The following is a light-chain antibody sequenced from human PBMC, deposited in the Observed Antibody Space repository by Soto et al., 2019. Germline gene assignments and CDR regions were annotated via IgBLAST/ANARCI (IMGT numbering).Light chain of an antibody. CDR2: TVI. CDR1: QAFTNY. V-gene: IGKV1-8*01. CDR3: LEYHTCPWS. J-gene: IGKJ1*01. Sequence: IPMTQSPSSLSASTGDTVTITCRASQAFTNYLAWYQQKPGEAPKLLIHTVIIFQTGVPSKFSSSGYGTDFTLTIRYLQSEYCANYYGLEYHTCPWSVGRGTKV.